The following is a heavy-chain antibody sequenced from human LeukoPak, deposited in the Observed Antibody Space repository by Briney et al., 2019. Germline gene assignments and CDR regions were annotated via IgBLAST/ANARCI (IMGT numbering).Heavy chain of an antibody. D-gene: IGHD3-3*02. Sequence: SGGSLRLSCAASGLTFSSYTINWVRQAPGKGLEWVSSISSSSLNIYHADSVKGRFTISRDNVKKSLYLQMNSLRAEDTAVYYCARGILAAEGSYYYYMDVWGKGTTVTVSS. J-gene: IGHJ6*03. CDR3: ARGILAAEGSYYYYMDV. CDR2: ISSSSLNI. V-gene: IGHV3-21*01. CDR1: GLTFSSYT.